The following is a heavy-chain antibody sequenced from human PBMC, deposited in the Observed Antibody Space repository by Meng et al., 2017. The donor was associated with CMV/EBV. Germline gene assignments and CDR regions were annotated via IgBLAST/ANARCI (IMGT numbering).Heavy chain of an antibody. CDR2: IYWDDDK. D-gene: IGHD6-13*01. CDR3: ARIAAAGRFDY. Sequence: QIPLKEFGPTLVKPTQTLTLTCTFSGFSLSTSGVGVGWIRQPPGKALEWLALIYWDDDKRYSPSLKSRLTITKDTSKNQVVLTMTNMDPADTATYYCARIAAAGRFDYWGQGTLVTVSS. J-gene: IGHJ4*02. V-gene: IGHV2-5*02. CDR1: GFSLSTSGVG.